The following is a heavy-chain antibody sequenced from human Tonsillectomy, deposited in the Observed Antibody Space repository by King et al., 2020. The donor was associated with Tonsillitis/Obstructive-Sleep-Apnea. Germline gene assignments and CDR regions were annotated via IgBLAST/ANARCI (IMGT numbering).Heavy chain of an antibody. J-gene: IGHJ5*02. D-gene: IGHD2-2*01. Sequence: VQLVESGAEVKKPWSSVKVFCKASGGTFSSYAISWVRQAPGQGLEWMGGIIPIFCTANYGQKFQGRVRITADESTSTAYMELSSLRSEDTAVYYCARDQAEGYCSSTSCYPLGFDPWGQGTLVTVSS. CDR2: IIPIFCTA. CDR3: ARDQAEGYCSSTSCYPLGFDP. CDR1: GGTFSSYA. V-gene: IGHV1-69*01.